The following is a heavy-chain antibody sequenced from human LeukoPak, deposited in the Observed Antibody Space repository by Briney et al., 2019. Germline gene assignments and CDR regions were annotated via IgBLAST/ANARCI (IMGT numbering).Heavy chain of an antibody. CDR3: AKPLIESRQDAFDI. D-gene: IGHD2-8*01. CDR2: ISGSGDRT. V-gene: IGHV3-23*01. Sequence: GGSLRLSCAASGFAFSRYVISCVRQAPGKGLEWVSGISGSGDRTYYADSVKGRFTISRDNSKTTLYLQMNSLRVEDSAVYYCAKPLIESRQDAFDIWGQGTMVTVSS. J-gene: IGHJ3*02. CDR1: GFAFSRYV.